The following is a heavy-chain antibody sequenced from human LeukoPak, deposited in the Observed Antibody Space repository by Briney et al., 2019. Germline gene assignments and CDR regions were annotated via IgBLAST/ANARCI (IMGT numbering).Heavy chain of an antibody. CDR1: GDSVSSNSAA. D-gene: IGHD6-13*01. V-gene: IGHV6-1*01. CDR3: ARGAGPKQQMTAYYFDY. CDR2: TYYRSKWYN. J-gene: IGHJ4*02. Sequence: SQTLSLTCAISGDSVSSNSAAWNWIRQSPSRGLEWLGRTYYRSKWYNDYAVSVKSRITINPDTSKNQFSLQLSSVTPEDTAVYYCARGAGPKQQMTAYYFDYWGQGTLVTVSS.